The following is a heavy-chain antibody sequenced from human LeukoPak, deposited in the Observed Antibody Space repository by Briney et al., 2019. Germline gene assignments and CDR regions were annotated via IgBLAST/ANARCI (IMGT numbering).Heavy chain of an antibody. Sequence: ASVKVSCKAPGYTFTGYYMHWVRQAPGQGLEWMGWINPNSGGTNYAQKFQGRVTMTRDTSISTAYMELSRLRSDDTAVYYCARDLGYYYDSSGVRDYWGQGTLVTVSS. J-gene: IGHJ4*02. CDR1: GYTFTGYY. V-gene: IGHV1-2*02. CDR3: ARDLGYYYDSSGVRDY. D-gene: IGHD3-22*01. CDR2: INPNSGGT.